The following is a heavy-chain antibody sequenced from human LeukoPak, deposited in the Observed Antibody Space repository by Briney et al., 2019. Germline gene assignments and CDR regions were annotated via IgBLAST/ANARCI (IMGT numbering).Heavy chain of an antibody. CDR1: GFSFSSYW. D-gene: IGHD6-25*01. V-gene: IGHV3-74*01. CDR3: ARPAAAGPRAGGYDY. Sequence: GGSLRLSCAASGFSFSSYWMHWVRQAPGKGLVWVSRISSDGSIINYADSVKGRFTISRDNAKNTLYLQMNSLRVEDTAVYYCARPAAAGPRAGGYDYWGQGTLVTISS. CDR2: ISSDGSII. J-gene: IGHJ4*02.